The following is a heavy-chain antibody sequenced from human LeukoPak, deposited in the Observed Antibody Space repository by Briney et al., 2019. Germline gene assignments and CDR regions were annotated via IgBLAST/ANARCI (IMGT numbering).Heavy chain of an antibody. CDR2: ISGSDGTT. J-gene: IGHJ4*02. Sequence: GGSLRLSCAASGFTFSSYAMSWVRQAPGKGLEWVSSISGSDGTTYYADSVKGRFTISRDNAKSSLYLQMNSLRAEDTAVYYCARDLYRIVVVPHYFDYWGQGTLVTVSS. CDR1: GFTFSSYA. V-gene: IGHV3-23*01. CDR3: ARDLYRIVVVPHYFDY. D-gene: IGHD3-22*01.